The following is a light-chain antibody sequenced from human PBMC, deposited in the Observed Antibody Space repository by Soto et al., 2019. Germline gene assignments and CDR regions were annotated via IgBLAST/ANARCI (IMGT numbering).Light chain of an antibody. Sequence: DIVLTQSPGTVSLSPGERATLSCRASQSVSSSSLAWYQHKPGQAPRLLIYGAASRATGIPDRFSGGGSGTDFTLTISRLEPEDFAVYYCHQYGGSPQTFGQGTKVDIK. J-gene: IGKJ1*01. V-gene: IGKV3-20*01. CDR2: GAA. CDR3: HQYGGSPQT. CDR1: QSVSSSS.